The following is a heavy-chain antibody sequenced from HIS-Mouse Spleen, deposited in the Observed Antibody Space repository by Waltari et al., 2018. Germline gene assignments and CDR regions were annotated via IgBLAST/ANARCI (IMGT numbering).Heavy chain of an antibody. CDR1: GGSFSGYY. Sequence: QVQLQQWGAGLLKPSETLSLTCAVYGGSFSGYYWSWIRQPPGKGLEWIGEINHSGSTNYNPSLKSRVTISVDTSKNQFSLKLSSMTAADTAVYYCARGRSPATVTIGYYFDYWGQGTLVTVSS. CDR3: ARGRSPATVTIGYYFDY. CDR2: INHSGST. V-gene: IGHV4-34*01. J-gene: IGHJ4*02. D-gene: IGHD4-17*01.